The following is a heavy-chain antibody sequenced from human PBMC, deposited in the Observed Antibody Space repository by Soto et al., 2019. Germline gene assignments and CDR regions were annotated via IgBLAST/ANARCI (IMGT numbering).Heavy chain of an antibody. Sequence: GGSMRLSSAASGFTFSSYGMHWVRQAPGKGLEWVAVIWYDGSNKYYADSVKGRFTISRDNSKNTLYLQMNSLRAEDTAVYYCARDSSVSLDYWGQGTLVTVSS. CDR3: ARDSSVSLDY. V-gene: IGHV3-33*01. CDR1: GFTFSSYG. J-gene: IGHJ4*02. CDR2: IWYDGSNK.